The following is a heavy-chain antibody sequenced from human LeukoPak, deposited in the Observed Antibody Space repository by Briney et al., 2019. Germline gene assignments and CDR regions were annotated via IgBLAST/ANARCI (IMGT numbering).Heavy chain of an antibody. D-gene: IGHD3-3*01. CDR3: AKDYYDFWSGYLTYYYYYMDV. J-gene: IGHJ6*03. CDR2: ISSSWSYI. V-gene: IGHV3-21*01. CDR1: GFTFSSYS. Sequence: GGSLRLSCAASGFTFSSYSMNWVRQAPGKGLEWVSSISSSWSYIYYADSVKGRFTISRDNAKNTLYLQMNSLRAEDTAVYYCAKDYYDFWSGYLTYYYYYMDVWGKGTTVTVSS.